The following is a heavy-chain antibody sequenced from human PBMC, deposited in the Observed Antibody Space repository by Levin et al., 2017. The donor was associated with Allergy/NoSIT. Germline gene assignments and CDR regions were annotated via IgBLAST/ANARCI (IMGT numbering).Heavy chain of an antibody. V-gene: IGHV3-30*04. CDR2: ISYDGSNK. CDR1: GFTFSSYA. J-gene: IGHJ6*02. D-gene: IGHD3-16*01. CDR3: ATGGRATDYYYGMDV. Sequence: GESLKISCAASGFTFSSYAMHWVRQAPGKGLEWVAVISYDGSNKYYADSVKGRFTISRDNSKNTLYLQMNSLRAEDTAVYYCATGGRATDYYYGMDVWGQGTTVTVSS.